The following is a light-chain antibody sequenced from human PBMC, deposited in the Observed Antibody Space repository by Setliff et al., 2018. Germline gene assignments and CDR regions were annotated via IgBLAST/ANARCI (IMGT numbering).Light chain of an antibody. J-gene: IGLJ1*01. V-gene: IGLV2-8*01. Sequence: QSVLTQPPSASGSPGQSVTISCTGTSSDVGGYKYVSWFQQHPGKAPKLMIYEVTKRPSGVPDRFSGSKSGNTASLTVSVLQAEDEADYYCTSYAGSNNYVFGTGT. CDR1: SSDVGGYKY. CDR3: TSYAGSNNYV. CDR2: EVT.